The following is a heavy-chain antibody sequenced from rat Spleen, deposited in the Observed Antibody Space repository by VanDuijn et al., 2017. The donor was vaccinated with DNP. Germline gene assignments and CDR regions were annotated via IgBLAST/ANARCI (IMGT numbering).Heavy chain of an antibody. V-gene: IGHV5-25*01. J-gene: IGHJ2*01. CDR3: TSNPHIRTAAPFDY. Sequence: EVQLVESGGGLVQPGRSLKLSCAASGFTYSNYVMAWIRQAPGKGLEWVAAISNAGDHTYYSDSVKGRFSISRDNAKSTLYLQVNSLRSEDTATYYCTSNPHIRTAAPFDYWGQGVMVTVSS. CDR2: ISNAGDHT. D-gene: IGHD3-8*01. CDR1: GFTYSNYV.